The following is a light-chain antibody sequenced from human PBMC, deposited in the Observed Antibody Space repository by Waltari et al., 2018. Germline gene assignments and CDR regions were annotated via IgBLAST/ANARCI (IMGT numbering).Light chain of an antibody. V-gene: IGLV3-21*04. CDR1: NIGTKS. CDR2: YDS. CDR3: QLWDANTGPGV. J-gene: IGLJ1*01. Sequence: SYVLTQPPSVSVAPGKTARITCGGTNIGTKSVHWYQQKTGQAPILVISYDSDRPPAVPEPCSCCNTANTATLTISRVEAADEADYYCQLWDANTGPGVFGTGTEVTVL.